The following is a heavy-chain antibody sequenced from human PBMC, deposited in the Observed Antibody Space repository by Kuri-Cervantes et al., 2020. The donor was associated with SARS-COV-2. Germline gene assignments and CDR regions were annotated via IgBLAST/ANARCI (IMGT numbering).Heavy chain of an antibody. J-gene: IGHJ6*03. CDR1: GFTFSSYS. D-gene: IGHD1-26*01. V-gene: IGHV3-21*01. Sequence: GGSLRLSCAASGFTFSSYSMNWVRQAPGKGLEWVSSISSSSSYIYYADSVKGRFTISRDNAKNSLYLQMNSLRAEDTAVYYCARASGVGATLDHYYYYYMDVWGKGTTVTVSS. CDR2: ISSSSSYI. CDR3: ARASGVGATLDHYYYYYMDV.